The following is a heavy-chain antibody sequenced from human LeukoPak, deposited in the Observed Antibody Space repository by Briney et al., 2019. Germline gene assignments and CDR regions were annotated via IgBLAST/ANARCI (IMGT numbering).Heavy chain of an antibody. V-gene: IGHV3-7*01. CDR1: GFTFSSYW. CDR2: IKQDGSEK. J-gene: IGHJ4*02. D-gene: IGHD3-10*01. Sequence: GGSLRLSCAASGFTFSSYWMSWVRQAPGKGLEWVANIKQDGSEKYHVDSVKGRFTISRDNAKNSLYLQMNSLRAEDTAVYYCARDGFSGSDDYWGQGTLVTVSS. CDR3: ARDGFSGSDDY.